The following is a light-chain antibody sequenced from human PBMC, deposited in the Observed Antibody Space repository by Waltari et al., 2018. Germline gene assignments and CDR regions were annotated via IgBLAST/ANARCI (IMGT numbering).Light chain of an antibody. CDR2: EAN. Sequence: QSALTQPPSASGSPGQSVTISCTGTSSDVGGYNFVSWYQHRPGKLPRLIMYEANTRPSGVPDRFSGSTSGNPASLTVSGLQAEDEADYYCSAHGGTNSYYVFGTGTTVTVL. V-gene: IGLV2-8*01. CDR3: SAHGGTNSYYV. CDR1: SSDVGGYNF. J-gene: IGLJ1*01.